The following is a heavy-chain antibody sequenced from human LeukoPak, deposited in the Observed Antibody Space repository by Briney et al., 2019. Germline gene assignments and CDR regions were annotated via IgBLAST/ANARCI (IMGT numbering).Heavy chain of an antibody. V-gene: IGHV4-31*03. D-gene: IGHD4-17*01. Sequence: SETLSLTCTVSGGSISSGGYYWSRIRQHPGKGLEWIGYIYYSGSTYYNPSLKSRVTISVVPSKSQFSLKLSSVTAADTAVYYCARQRYGDPNWYFDLWGRSTLVTVSS. CDR2: IYYSGST. J-gene: IGHJ2*01. CDR3: ARQRYGDPNWYFDL. CDR1: GGSISSGGYY.